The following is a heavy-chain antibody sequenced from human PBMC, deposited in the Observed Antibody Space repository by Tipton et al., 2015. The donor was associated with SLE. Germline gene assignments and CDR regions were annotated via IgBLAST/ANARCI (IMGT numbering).Heavy chain of an antibody. D-gene: IGHD1-26*01. V-gene: IGHV4-39*07. CDR3: VRINSGASRLFDY. Sequence: TLSLTCTVSGGSITSYNQYWGWIRQPPGPRLEYMASLYHSGDTYYNPSLKSRLTISMDTSKNQFSLRLNSVTAADTAVYYCVRINSGASRLFDYWGQGMLVAVSS. CDR1: GGSITSYNQY. CDR2: LYHSGDT. J-gene: IGHJ4*02.